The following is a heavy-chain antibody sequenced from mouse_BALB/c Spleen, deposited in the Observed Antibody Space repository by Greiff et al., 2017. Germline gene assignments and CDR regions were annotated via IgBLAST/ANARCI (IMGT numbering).Heavy chain of an antibody. J-gene: IGHJ2*01. V-gene: IGHV14-3*02. CDR2: IDPANGNT. CDR3: APRWLLGY. Sequence: DVKLQESGAELVKPGASVKLSCTASGFNIKDTYMHWVKQRPEQGLEWIGRIDPANGNTKYDPKFQGKATITADTSSNTAYLQLSSLTSEDTAVYYCAPRWLLGYWGQGTTLTVSS. D-gene: IGHD2-3*01. CDR1: GFNIKDTY.